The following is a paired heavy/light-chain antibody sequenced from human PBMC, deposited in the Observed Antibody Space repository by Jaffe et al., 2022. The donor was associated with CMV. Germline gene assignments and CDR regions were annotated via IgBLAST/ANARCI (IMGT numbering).Light chain of an antibody. CDR2: RGN. V-gene: IGLV3-25*03. CDR1: ALPRQN. Sequence: SYELTQPPSVSVSPGQTARIPCSGDALPRQNAYWYQQKPGQAPVLVMYRGNERPSGIPERFSGSSSGTTVTLTISRVQAEDEADFYCQSADSSGTVVFGGGTKLTVL. CDR3: QSADSSGTVV. J-gene: IGLJ3*02.
Heavy chain of an antibody. CDR3: ARDGHKDYSTFNWFFDL. CDR2: INPDSGAT. CDR1: GYRFTGYY. Sequence: QVQLVQSGAEVKKPGASVRLSCKASGYRFTGYYIHWVRQAPGQGLEWMGWINPDSGATKYGQKFRGRVTMTRDTSINTAYMDLYRVRSDDTAVYYCARDGHKDYSTFNWFFDLWGRGTLVSVSS. V-gene: IGHV1-2*02. J-gene: IGHJ2*01. D-gene: IGHD4-4*01.